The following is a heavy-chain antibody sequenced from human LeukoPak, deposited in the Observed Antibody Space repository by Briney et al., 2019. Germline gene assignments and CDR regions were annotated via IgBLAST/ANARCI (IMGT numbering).Heavy chain of an antibody. V-gene: IGHV4-34*01. CDR2: INHSGST. CDR1: GVSFSGYY. J-gene: IGHJ5*02. CDR3: GRVVSSSWNAALRFDP. D-gene: IGHD6-13*01. Sequence: SETLSLTFAVYGVSFSGYYWSWIRQPPGKVLEWIGEINHSGSTNYNPSLKSRVTISVDTSKNQFCLKLSSVTAADTALYYCGRVVSSSWNAALRFDPWGQGTLVTVSS.